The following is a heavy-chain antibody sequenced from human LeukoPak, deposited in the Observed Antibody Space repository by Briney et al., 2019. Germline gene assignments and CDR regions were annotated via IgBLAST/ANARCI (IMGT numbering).Heavy chain of an antibody. J-gene: IGHJ4*02. Sequence: PSGTLSLTCAVSGGSISSSNWWSWVRQPPGKGLEWIGEIYHSGSTNYNPSLKSRVTISVDKSKNQFSLKPSSVTAADTAVYYCARAPYDFWSGYYGGLYFDYWGQGTLVTVSS. CDR3: ARAPYDFWSGYYGGLYFDY. D-gene: IGHD3-3*01. CDR1: GGSISSSNW. CDR2: IYHSGST. V-gene: IGHV4-4*02.